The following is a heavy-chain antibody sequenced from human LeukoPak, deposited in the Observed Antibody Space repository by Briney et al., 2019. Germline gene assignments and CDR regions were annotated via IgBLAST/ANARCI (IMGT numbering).Heavy chain of an antibody. Sequence: GGSLRLSCAASGLILSNYGIHWVRQAPGKGLEWVAAIWHDGSYVFYIGSVKGRFTISRDNSQNILYLQMSSLRAEDTAVYYCATEEGVGPLSRVFDVWGQGTVVTVSS. J-gene: IGHJ3*01. V-gene: IGHV3-33*01. CDR3: ATEEGVGPLSRVFDV. CDR2: IWHDGSYV. D-gene: IGHD1-26*01. CDR1: GLILSNYG.